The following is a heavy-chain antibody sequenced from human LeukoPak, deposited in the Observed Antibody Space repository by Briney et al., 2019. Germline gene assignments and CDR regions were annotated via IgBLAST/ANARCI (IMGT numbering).Heavy chain of an antibody. CDR2: IKQDGSGQ. V-gene: IGHV3-7*01. CDR3: ARVRYYYDSSGLIDY. Sequence: GGSLRLSCAASGFTFSNFWMTWVRQAPGKGLEWVATIKQDGSGQFYVDSVKGRFTISRDNAKNTLYLQMNSLRAEDTAVYYCARVRYYYDSSGLIDYWGQGTLVTVSS. J-gene: IGHJ4*02. D-gene: IGHD3-22*01. CDR1: GFTFSNFW.